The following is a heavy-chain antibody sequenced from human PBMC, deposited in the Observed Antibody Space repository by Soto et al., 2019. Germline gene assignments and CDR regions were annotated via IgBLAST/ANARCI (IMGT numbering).Heavy chain of an antibody. CDR1: GYTFTSYG. Sequence: QVQLVQSGAEVKKPGASVKVSCKASGYTFTSYGISWVRQAPGQGLEWMGWISAYNGNTNYAQKLQGRVTMTTDTXTXXAYMELRSLRSDDTAVYYCARVYYGSGSYLNWFDPWGQGTLVTVSS. CDR3: ARVYYGSGSYLNWFDP. V-gene: IGHV1-18*01. CDR2: ISAYNGNT. D-gene: IGHD3-10*01. J-gene: IGHJ5*02.